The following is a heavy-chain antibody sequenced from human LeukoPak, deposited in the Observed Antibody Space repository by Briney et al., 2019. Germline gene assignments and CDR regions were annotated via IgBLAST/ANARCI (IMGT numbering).Heavy chain of an antibody. V-gene: IGHV4-34*01. CDR3: ARHPVDTAMEDIFDY. J-gene: IGHJ4*02. D-gene: IGHD5-18*01. CDR2: INHSGST. Sequence: PSETLSLTCAVYGGSFSGYYWSWIRQPPGKGLEWIGEINHSGSTNYNPSLKSRVTISVDTSKNQFSLKLSSVTAADTAVYYCARHPVDTAMEDIFDYWGQGTLVTASS. CDR1: GGSFSGYY.